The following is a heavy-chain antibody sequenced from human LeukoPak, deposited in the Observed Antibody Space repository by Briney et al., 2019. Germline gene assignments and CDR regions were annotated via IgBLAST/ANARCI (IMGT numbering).Heavy chain of an antibody. V-gene: IGHV1-46*03. J-gene: IGHJ4*02. CDR1: GYTFSSSYY. CDR2: INPSGGTT. Sequence: ASVKVSCKASGYTFSSSYYMHWVRQAPGQGLEWMVIINPSGGTTSYAQKFQVRVTVTRDTSTSTVYMELTSLRSEDTAVYYCARGWAVGVRAGFDYWGQGTLVTVSS. CDR3: ARGWAVGVRAGFDY. D-gene: IGHD1-26*01.